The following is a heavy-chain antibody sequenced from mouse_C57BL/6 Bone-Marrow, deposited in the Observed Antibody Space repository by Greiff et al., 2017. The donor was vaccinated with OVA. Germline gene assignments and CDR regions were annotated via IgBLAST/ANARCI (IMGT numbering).Heavy chain of an antibody. CDR3: ARDGTLTGTDWFAY. D-gene: IGHD4-1*01. Sequence: DVMLVESGGGLVKPGGSLKLSCAASGFTFSSYAMSWVRQTPEKRLEWVATISDGGSYSYYPDNVKGRFTISRDNAKNNLYLQMSHLKSEDTAMYYCARDGTLTGTDWFAYWGQGTLVTVSA. CDR2: ISDGGSYS. V-gene: IGHV5-4*01. CDR1: GFTFSSYA. J-gene: IGHJ3*01.